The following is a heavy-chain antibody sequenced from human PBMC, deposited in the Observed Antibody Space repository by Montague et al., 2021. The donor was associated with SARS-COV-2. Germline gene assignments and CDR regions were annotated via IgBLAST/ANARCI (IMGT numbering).Heavy chain of an antibody. J-gene: IGHJ4*02. CDR2: TYYSGTT. Sequence: SETLSLTCTVSGGSISSSNYYWGWIRQPPGKGLEWIGSTYYSGTTYYNPSLQSRVTISVDTSKKQFSLKLSPVTAADTAVYYCARETYTSGWFQQFDYWGQGTLVTVSS. D-gene: IGHD6-19*01. CDR1: GGSISSSNYY. CDR3: ARETYTSGWFQQFDY. V-gene: IGHV4-39*01.